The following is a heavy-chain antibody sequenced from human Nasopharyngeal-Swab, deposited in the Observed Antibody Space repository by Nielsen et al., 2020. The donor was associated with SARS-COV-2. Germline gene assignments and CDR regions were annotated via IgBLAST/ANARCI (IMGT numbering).Heavy chain of an antibody. J-gene: IGHJ6*03. CDR1: GGSISSYD. Sequence: GSLRLSCTVSGGSISSYDWSWIRQPPGKGLEWMGYIYYRGSTNYNPSLKSRVTITVDTNKNQISLKLSSVTAADTAVYYCAKNGNGYSYGSYYMDVWGKGTTVTVSS. D-gene: IGHD5-18*01. CDR2: IYYRGST. V-gene: IGHV4-59*01. CDR3: AKNGNGYSYGSYYMDV.